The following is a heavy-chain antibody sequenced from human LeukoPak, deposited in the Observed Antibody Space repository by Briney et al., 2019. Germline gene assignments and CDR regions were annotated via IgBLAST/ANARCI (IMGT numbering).Heavy chain of an antibody. CDR3: ARGMGGYPAEYFQH. V-gene: IGHV4-59*12. CDR1: GGSISSYY. D-gene: IGHD3-22*01. CDR2: IYYSGNT. J-gene: IGHJ1*01. Sequence: SETLSLTCTVSGGSISSYYWSWIRQPPGKGLEWIGYIYYSGNTYYNPSLKSRVTISVDTSKNQFSLKLSSVTAADTAVYYCARGMGGYPAEYFQHWGQGTLVTVSS.